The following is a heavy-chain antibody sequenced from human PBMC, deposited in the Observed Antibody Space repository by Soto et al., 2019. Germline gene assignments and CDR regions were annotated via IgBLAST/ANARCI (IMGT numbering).Heavy chain of an antibody. CDR2: INPYSGCA. D-gene: IGHD3-10*01. V-gene: IGHV1-2*02. CDR3: ARVIRGAYYNSPLDT. J-gene: IGHJ5*02. CDR1: GYTFTGYF. Sequence: ASVKVSCKASGYTFTGYFMHWVRQAPGQGLEWMGWINPYSGCADYAQSFQGRVTMTRDTSISTVYMELSRLRFDDTAVYYCARVIRGAYYNSPLDTWGQGTVVTVCS.